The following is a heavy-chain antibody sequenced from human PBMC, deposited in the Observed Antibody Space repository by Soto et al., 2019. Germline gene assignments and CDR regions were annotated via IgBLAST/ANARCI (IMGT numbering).Heavy chain of an antibody. J-gene: IGHJ5*02. Sequence: DVQLVESGGGLVKPGGSLRLSCAASGFTFSSYNMNWVRQAPGKGLEWVSSISAVSTDMDYADSVKGRFTISRDNDKKSLDLQMNSLRAEGSAVYYCARDRSRRDGLSPNGFDPWGRATLVTV. CDR1: GFTFSSYN. D-gene: IGHD4-17*01. CDR3: ARDRSRRDGLSPNGFDP. CDR2: ISAVSTDM. V-gene: IGHV3-21*01.